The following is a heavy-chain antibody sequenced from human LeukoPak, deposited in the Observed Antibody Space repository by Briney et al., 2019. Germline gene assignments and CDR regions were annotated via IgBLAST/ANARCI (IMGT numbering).Heavy chain of an antibody. CDR2: ISSSSGSI. D-gene: IGHD3-10*01. Sequence: GGSLRLSCAASGFTFGTYGMNWVRQVPGKGLEWVSYISSSSGSIYYTDSVKGRFTISRDDSKNSLYLQMNSLRAEDTAVYYCARDALWFGELSEGWFDPWGQGTLVTVSS. J-gene: IGHJ5*02. CDR1: GFTFGTYG. V-gene: IGHV3-48*01. CDR3: ARDALWFGELSEGWFDP.